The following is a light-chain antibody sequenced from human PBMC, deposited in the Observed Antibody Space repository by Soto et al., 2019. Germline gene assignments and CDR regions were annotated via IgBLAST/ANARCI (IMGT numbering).Light chain of an antibody. CDR3: HVWDSSSEHV. J-gene: IGLJ1*01. CDR2: DDS. V-gene: IGLV3-21*02. CDR1: NIGGKS. Sequence: SYELTQPPSVSVAPGQTARITCGGNNIGGKSVHWYQQKPRQAPVLVVDDDSDRPSGIPERFSGSNSANTATLTMSRVEAGDEADYFCHVWDSSSEHVFGTGTKVTVL.